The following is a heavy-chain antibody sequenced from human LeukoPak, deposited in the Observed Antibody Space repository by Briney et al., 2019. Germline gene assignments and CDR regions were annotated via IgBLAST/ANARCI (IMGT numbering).Heavy chain of an antibody. D-gene: IGHD6-13*01. Sequence: SVKVSCKASGGTFSSYAISWVRQAPGQGLEWMGRIIPILGIANYAQKFQGRVTITADKSTSTAYMELSSLRSEDTAVYYCAKHPSGYPNGGFDYWGQGTLVTVSS. CDR3: AKHPSGYPNGGFDY. CDR1: GGTFSSYA. V-gene: IGHV1-69*04. CDR2: IIPILGIA. J-gene: IGHJ4*02.